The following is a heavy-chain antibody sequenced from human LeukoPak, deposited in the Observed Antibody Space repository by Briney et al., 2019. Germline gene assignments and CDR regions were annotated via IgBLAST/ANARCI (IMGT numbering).Heavy chain of an antibody. D-gene: IGHD2-15*01. CDR3: ARGYCSGDSCYVAYFDY. V-gene: IGHV1-18*04. Sequence: ASVKVSCKASGYTFTSYGISWVRQAPGQGLEWMGWISAYNGNTNYAQKLQGRVTMTTDTSTSTAYMELRSLRSDDTAVYYCARGYCSGDSCYVAYFDYWGQGTLVTVSS. CDR1: GYTFTSYG. J-gene: IGHJ4*02. CDR2: ISAYNGNT.